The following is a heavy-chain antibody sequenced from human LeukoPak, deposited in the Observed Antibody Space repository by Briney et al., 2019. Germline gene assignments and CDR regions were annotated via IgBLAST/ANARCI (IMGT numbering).Heavy chain of an antibody. CDR3: AKDAAMYPFFCDF. V-gene: IGHV4-59*01. Sequence: SETLSLTCSVSGGSISGYYWSWIRHPAGKGLEWIGYIYYPGITGITDYNPSLKSRVTIYVDTSKDEFSLSLSSGPAVDTAIYYCAKDAAMYPFFCDFWGQGPPVSVFS. D-gene: IGHD2-2*01. J-gene: IGHJ4*02. CDR1: GGSISGYY. CDR2: IYYPGITGIT.